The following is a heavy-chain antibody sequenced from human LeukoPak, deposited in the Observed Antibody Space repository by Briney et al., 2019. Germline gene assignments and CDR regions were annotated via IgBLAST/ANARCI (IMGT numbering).Heavy chain of an antibody. D-gene: IGHD3-9*01. J-gene: IGHJ4*02. V-gene: IGHV3-23*01. CDR2: ITGSGGNT. CDR1: GSTFSNYA. Sequence: PGASLRLSCAASGSTFSNYAMSWVRQAPGKGLEWVSAITGSGGNTYYADSVKGRFTISRDNSKNTVFLQMNSLRAEDTAAYYYAKWGDYDVLTGYYVSDYWGQGTLVTVSS. CDR3: AKWGDYDVLTGYYVSDY.